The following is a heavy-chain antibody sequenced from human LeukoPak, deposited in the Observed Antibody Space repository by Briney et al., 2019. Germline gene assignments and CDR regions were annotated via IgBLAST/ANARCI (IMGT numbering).Heavy chain of an antibody. CDR2: IYYSESP. V-gene: IGHV4-59*13. J-gene: IGHJ5*02. CDR1: SLSFSIYY. Sequence: SETLSLPCAVSSLSFSIYYWSCIPQPLGKGRVRLRHIYYSESPSHNPSLRSRVTISVDTSKIQFSLKLSSVTAADTAIYYCARGLTSYSRSSYWFDPWGQGTLVTVSS. D-gene: IGHD6-6*01. CDR3: ARGLTSYSRSSYWFDP.